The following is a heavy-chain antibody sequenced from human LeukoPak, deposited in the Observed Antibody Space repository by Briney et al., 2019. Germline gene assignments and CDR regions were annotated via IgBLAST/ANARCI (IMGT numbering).Heavy chain of an antibody. D-gene: IGHD3-10*01. J-gene: IGHJ4*02. Sequence: SVKVSCKASGGTFSSYAISWVRQAPGQGLEWMGGIIPIFGTANYAQKFQGRVTITADESTGTAYMELSSLRSEDTAVYYCARERDEVIPFDYWGQGTLVTVSS. V-gene: IGHV1-69*13. CDR2: IIPIFGTA. CDR3: ARERDEVIPFDY. CDR1: GGTFSSYA.